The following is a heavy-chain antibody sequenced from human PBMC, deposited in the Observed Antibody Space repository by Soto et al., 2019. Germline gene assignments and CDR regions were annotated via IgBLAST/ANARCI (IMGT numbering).Heavy chain of an antibody. CDR3: ERVQRVDYVGDEGY. D-gene: IGHD4-17*01. Sequence: VQLVQSGPEVKKPGASVRISCKTSGYSFTSYGFNWVRQAPGQGLEWMGWISTYSGDTKYAEKFQGRVTLTTDTSKKTAYMELRSLLYDDTAVFYCERVQRVDYVGDEGYWGQGNLVTVSS. J-gene: IGHJ4*02. CDR2: ISTYSGDT. V-gene: IGHV1-18*01. CDR1: GYSFTSYG.